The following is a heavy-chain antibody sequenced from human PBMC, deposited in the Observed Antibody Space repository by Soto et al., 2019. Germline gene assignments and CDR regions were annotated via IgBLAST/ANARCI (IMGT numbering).Heavy chain of an antibody. J-gene: IGHJ4*02. CDR2: IYYSGST. Sequence: SETLSLTCTVSGGSISSGDYYWSWIRQPPGKGLEWIGYIYYSGSTYYNPSLKSRVTISVDTSKNQFSLKLSSVTAADTAVYYCARESSLMVQYFDYWGQGTLVTVSS. CDR3: ARESSLMVQYFDY. CDR1: GGSISSGDYY. V-gene: IGHV4-30-4*01. D-gene: IGHD2-8*01.